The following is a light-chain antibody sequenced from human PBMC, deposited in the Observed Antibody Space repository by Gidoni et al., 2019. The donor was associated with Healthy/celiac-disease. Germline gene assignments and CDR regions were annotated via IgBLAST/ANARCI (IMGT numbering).Light chain of an antibody. CDR2: AAS. V-gene: IGKV1-39*01. Sequence: DIQMTQSPSSLSASVGDRVTITCRASQSISSYLNWYQKKPGKAPKLLIYAASSLQSGVPSRFSGSGSGTYFTLTISSLQPEDFATYYCQQSYSTAFGQGTKLEIK. CDR1: QSISSY. J-gene: IGKJ2*01. CDR3: QQSYSTA.